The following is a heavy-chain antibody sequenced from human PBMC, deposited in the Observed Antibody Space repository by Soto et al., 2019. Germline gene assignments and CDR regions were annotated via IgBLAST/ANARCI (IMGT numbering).Heavy chain of an antibody. CDR1: GGSISSYY. CDR2: IYYSGST. V-gene: IGHV4-59*01. Sequence: QVQLQESGPGLVKPSETLSLTCTVSGGSISSYYWSWIRQPPGKGLEWIGYIYYSGSTNYNPSLKGRVTISVDTSKNQFSLKLSSVTAADTAVYYCARVSPPWIAAGTDYWGQGTLVTVSS. D-gene: IGHD6-13*01. J-gene: IGHJ4*02. CDR3: ARVSPPWIAAGTDY.